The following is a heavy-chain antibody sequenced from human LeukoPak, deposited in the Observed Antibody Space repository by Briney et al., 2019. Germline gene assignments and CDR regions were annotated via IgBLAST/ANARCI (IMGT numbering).Heavy chain of an antibody. CDR3: ARTWDRAFDI. D-gene: IGHD1-26*01. CDR1: GFTFCYYA. J-gene: IGHJ3*02. Sequence: GSLRLSCTASGFTFCYYAMSWFRQPPGKGLEWIGEINHSGSTNYNPSLKSRVTISVDTSKNQFSLKLSSVTAADTAVYYCARTWDRAFDIWGQGTMVTVSS. V-gene: IGHV4-34*01. CDR2: INHSGST.